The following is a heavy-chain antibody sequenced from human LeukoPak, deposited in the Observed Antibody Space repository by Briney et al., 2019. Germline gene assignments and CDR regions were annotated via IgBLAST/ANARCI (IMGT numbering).Heavy chain of an antibody. V-gene: IGHV3-23*01. D-gene: IGHD5-24*01. CDR2: ISPNGVIT. Sequence: SGGSLRLSCAASGFTFSSHGMNWVRQAQGKGLEWVSGISPNGVITYYADSVKGRFTISRDNSKGTVYLQMNSLRPEDTAVYYCAKDDAWLQYGNWGRGTLVTVSS. CDR3: AKDDAWLQYGN. J-gene: IGHJ4*02. CDR1: GFTFSSHG.